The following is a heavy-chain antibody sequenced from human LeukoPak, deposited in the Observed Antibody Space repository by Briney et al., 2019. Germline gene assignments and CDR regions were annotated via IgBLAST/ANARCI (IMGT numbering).Heavy chain of an antibody. CDR2: IDHSESYT. J-gene: IGHJ5*02. CDR3: ARQTDVGYSGYDYGHWFVT. V-gene: IGHV5-10-1*01. CDR1: RDSFTSYW. D-gene: IGHD5-12*01. Sequence: VSVYSSCPVSRDSFTSYWISWVRQMPGNGLEWMGWIDHSESYTNYGPSFQGHVTISDETSINTAYLQWSSLKASDTAMYYCARQTDVGYSGYDYGHWFVTWGQGTLVTVSS.